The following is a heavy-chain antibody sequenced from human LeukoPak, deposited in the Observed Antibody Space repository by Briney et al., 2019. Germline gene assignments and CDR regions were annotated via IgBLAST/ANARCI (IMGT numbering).Heavy chain of an antibody. CDR1: GYPFTSYG. J-gene: IGHJ4*02. CDR2: ISAYNGNT. V-gene: IGHV1-18*04. D-gene: IGHD3-9*01. CDR3: KQKTAYDISARYSVY. Sequence: ASVKVSCKTSGYPFTSYGLTWVRQAPGQGLEWMGWISAYNGNTKYAQKFQDRVTITTDTSTSTAYMELRSLRSDDTAIFFFKQKTAYDISARYSVYWGQGTLVTVSS.